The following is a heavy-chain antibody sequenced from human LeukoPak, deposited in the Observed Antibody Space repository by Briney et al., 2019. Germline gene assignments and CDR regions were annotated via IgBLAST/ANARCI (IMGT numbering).Heavy chain of an antibody. Sequence: SETLSLTCTVSGGSTSSSSYYWGWIRQPPGKGLEWIGSIYYSGSTYYNPSLKSRVTISVDTSKNQFSLKLNSVTAADTAVYYCARWVYESSGYRWFDPWGQGTLVTVSA. J-gene: IGHJ5*02. CDR3: ARWVYESSGYRWFDP. CDR2: IYYSGST. CDR1: GGSTSSSSYY. D-gene: IGHD3-22*01. V-gene: IGHV4-39*07.